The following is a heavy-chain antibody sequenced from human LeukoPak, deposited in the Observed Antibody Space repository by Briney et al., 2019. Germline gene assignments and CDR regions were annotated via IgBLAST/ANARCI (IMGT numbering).Heavy chain of an antibody. D-gene: IGHD3-10*01. J-gene: IGHJ4*02. CDR3: ARVDYSNSGSYPPHFDH. Sequence: SETLSLTCTVSGGSISSGSYYWSWIRQPAGKGLEWIGRIYTSGSTNYNPSLKSRVTISVDTSKNQFSLKLSSVTAADTAVYYCARVDYSNSGSYPPHFDHWGQGTLATVSS. V-gene: IGHV4-61*02. CDR2: IYTSGST. CDR1: GGSISSGSYY.